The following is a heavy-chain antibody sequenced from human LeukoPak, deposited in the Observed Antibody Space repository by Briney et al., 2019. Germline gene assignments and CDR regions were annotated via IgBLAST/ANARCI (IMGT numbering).Heavy chain of an antibody. V-gene: IGHV3-23*01. Sequence: GGSLRLSCAASGFTVSSNYMSWVRQAPGKGLEWVSAITAGGGSTYYADSVKGRFTNSRDNSKNTLYLQMNSLRAEDTAVYYCARDRESYYMDVWGKGTTVTVSS. CDR1: GFTVSSNY. J-gene: IGHJ6*03. CDR2: ITAGGGST. CDR3: ARDRESYYMDV.